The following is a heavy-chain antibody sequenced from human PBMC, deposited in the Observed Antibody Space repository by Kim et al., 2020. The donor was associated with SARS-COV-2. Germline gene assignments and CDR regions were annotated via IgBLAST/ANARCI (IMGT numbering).Heavy chain of an antibody. CDR3: AQPGGGYPGYYLYGLDV. CDR2: ITGDGGST. D-gene: IGHD1-1*01. Sequence: GGSLRLSCAASGFTFYDFAMHWVRQAPGQGLEWVSLITGDGGSTSYADSVRGRFTISRDNSKNSLYLQMNSLRPEDTALYYCAQPGGGYPGYYLYGLDV. CDR1: GFTFYDFA. J-gene: IGHJ6*01. V-gene: IGHV3-43*02.